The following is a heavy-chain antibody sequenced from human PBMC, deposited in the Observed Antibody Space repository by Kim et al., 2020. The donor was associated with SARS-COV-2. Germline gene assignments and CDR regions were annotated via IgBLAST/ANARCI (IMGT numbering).Heavy chain of an antibody. CDR1: GFTFDDYA. CDR3: AKAVRWFRELLH. V-gene: IGHV3-9*01. D-gene: IGHD3-10*01. CDR2: ISWNSGSI. Sequence: GGSLRLSCAASGFTFDDYAMHWVRQAPGKGLEWVSGISWNSGSIGYADSVKGRFTISRDNAKNSLYLQMNSLRAEDTALYYCAKAVRWFRELLHWGQGTLVTVSS. J-gene: IGHJ4*02.